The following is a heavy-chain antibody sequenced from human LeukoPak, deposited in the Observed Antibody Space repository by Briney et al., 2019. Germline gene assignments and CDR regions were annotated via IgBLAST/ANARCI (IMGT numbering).Heavy chain of an antibody. J-gene: IGHJ4*02. D-gene: IGHD6-19*01. CDR3: AREVAGDRYFDY. CDR1: GGTFSSYA. CDR2: IIPTFGTA. Sequence: SSVKVSCKASGGTFSSYAISWVRQAPGQGLEWMGRIIPTFGTANYAQKFQGRVTITTDESTSTAYMELSSLRSEDTAVYYCAREVAGDRYFDYWGQGTLVTVSS. V-gene: IGHV1-69*05.